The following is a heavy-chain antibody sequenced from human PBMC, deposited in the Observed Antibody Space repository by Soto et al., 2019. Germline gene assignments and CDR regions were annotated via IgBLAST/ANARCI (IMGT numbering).Heavy chain of an antibody. CDR3: ATSITIFGLVTDAPYYFDY. Sequence: ASGKVSSKASGYTFTSYGISWVRQAPGQGLEWMGWISAYNGNTNYAQKLQGRVTMTTDASTSTAYMELRSLRSDDTAVYYCATSITIFGLVTDAPYYFDYWGQGTLVTVSS. V-gene: IGHV1-18*01. CDR2: ISAYNGNT. D-gene: IGHD3-3*01. J-gene: IGHJ4*02. CDR1: GYTFTSYG.